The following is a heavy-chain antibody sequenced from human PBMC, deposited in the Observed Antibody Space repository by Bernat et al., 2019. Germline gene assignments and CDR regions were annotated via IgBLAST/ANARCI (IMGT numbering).Heavy chain of an antibody. CDR1: GFTFRNYG. V-gene: IGHV3-33*01. D-gene: IGHD6-19*01. J-gene: IGHJ5*02. Sequence: QVQLVESGGGVVQPGTSLRLSCAASGFTFRNYGMFWMRQAPGKGLEWVALIWNDGSNKYHADSVKGRFTISRDNSRNTLYLQMTSLRADDTAVYFCATVRGYGSSAWHAESWGRGTPVTVSS. CDR2: IWNDGSNK. CDR3: ATVRGYGSSAWHAES.